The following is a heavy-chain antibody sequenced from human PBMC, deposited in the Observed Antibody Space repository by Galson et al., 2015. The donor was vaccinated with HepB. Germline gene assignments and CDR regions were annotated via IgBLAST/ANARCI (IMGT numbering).Heavy chain of an antibody. D-gene: IGHD3-10*01. CDR1: RYRFTNYW. CDR3: AKSRGVAVED. Sequence: SGAEVKEPGESLNISCKGSRYRFTNYWIGWVRQMPGKGLEWMGIIYPGDSDTRYSPSFQGQVTISANKSISTAYLQWSSLKASDTAMYFCAKSRGVAVEDWGQGTLVTVSS. CDR2: IYPGDSDT. J-gene: IGHJ4*02. V-gene: IGHV5-51*01.